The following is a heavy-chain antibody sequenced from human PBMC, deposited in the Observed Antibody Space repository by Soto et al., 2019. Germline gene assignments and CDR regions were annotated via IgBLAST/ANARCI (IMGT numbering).Heavy chain of an antibody. CDR2: ISYDGSNK. D-gene: IGHD1-26*01. V-gene: IGHV3-30*18. Sequence: QVQLVESGGGVVQPGRSLRLSCAASGFTFSSYGMHWVRQAPGKGLEWVAVISYDGSNKYYADSVKGRFTISRDNSKNTLYLQMNSLRAEDTAVYYCAKIGAGSYYGDWYFDLWGRGTLVTVSS. CDR3: AKIGAGSYYGDWYFDL. CDR1: GFTFSSYG. J-gene: IGHJ2*01.